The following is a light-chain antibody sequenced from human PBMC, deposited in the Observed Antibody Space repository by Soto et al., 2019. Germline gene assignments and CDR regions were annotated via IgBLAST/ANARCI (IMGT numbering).Light chain of an antibody. CDR1: QSISAW. Sequence: DIQMTQSPSTLSASVGDRVTITCRASQSISAWLAWYQQRPGKAPNVLIYDASNLETGVPSRFNGCGSGTEFSLTISSLEPDDFATYYCQQYNNYLWTFGQGTKVDIK. CDR3: QQYNNYLWT. J-gene: IGKJ1*01. CDR2: DAS. V-gene: IGKV1-5*01.